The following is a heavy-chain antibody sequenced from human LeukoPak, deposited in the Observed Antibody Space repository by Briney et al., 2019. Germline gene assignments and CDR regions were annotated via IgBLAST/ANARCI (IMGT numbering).Heavy chain of an antibody. V-gene: IGHV3-66*02. J-gene: IGHJ6*03. Sequence: GGSLRLSCAASGFTVSRNYMSWVRLAPGRGLEWVSTTYPGGRTHYAASVKGRFTISRDNSQNTLHLQMNSLRLEDAAVYYCARPQSGHDDSYMDVWGKGTTVTVSS. D-gene: IGHD5-12*01. CDR2: TYPGGRT. CDR1: GFTVSRNY. CDR3: ARPQSGHDDSYMDV.